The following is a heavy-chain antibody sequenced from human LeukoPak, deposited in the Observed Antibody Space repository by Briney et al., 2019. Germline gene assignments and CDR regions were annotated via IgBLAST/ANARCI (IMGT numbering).Heavy chain of an antibody. CDR3: ARTRYVGELFDY. V-gene: IGHV1-18*01. D-gene: IGHD3-16*01. CDR2: ISAYNGNT. J-gene: IGHJ4*02. Sequence: ASVKVSCKASGYTFTSYAITWVRQAPGQGLEWMGWISAYNGNTNYAQKLQGRVTMTTDTSTNTAYMELSRLRSDDTAVYYCARTRYVGELFDYWGQGTLVTVSS. CDR1: GYTFTSYA.